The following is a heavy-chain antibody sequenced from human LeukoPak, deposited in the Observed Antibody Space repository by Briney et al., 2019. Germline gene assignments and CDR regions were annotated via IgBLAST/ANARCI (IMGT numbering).Heavy chain of an antibody. CDR1: GFTLSSYT. D-gene: IGHD5-18*01. Sequence: PGGPLRLSCAASGFTLSSYTMNWVRQAPGKGLEWVSCIGSSKIYYAESAKGRFTISRDNAHNSLYLQMNVFRAEDTAVYYCERDSPERGYSYGPLDNYFDYWGQGTLVTVSS. V-gene: IGHV3-21*01. CDR3: ERDSPERGYSYGPLDNYFDY. J-gene: IGHJ4*02. CDR2: IGSSKI.